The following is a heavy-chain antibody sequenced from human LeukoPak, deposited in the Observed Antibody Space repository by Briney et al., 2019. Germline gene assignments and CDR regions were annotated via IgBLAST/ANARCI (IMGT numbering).Heavy chain of an antibody. Sequence: PGGSLRLSCAASGFTFSSYSMNWVRQAPGKGLEWVSSISSSSSYIYYADSVKGRFTISRDNAKNSLYLQMNSLRAEDTAVYYCARAGGSDFWSGGNWFDPWGQGTLVTVSS. V-gene: IGHV3-21*01. CDR2: ISSSSSYI. CDR1: GFTFSSYS. D-gene: IGHD3-3*01. CDR3: ARAGGSDFWSGGNWFDP. J-gene: IGHJ5*02.